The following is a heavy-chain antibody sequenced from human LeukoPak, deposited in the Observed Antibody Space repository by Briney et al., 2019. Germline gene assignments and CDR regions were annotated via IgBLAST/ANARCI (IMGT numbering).Heavy chain of an antibody. Sequence: PGGSLRLSCAASGFTFSSYAMSWVRQAPGKGLEWVSAISGSGGSTYYADSVKGRFTISRDNSKNTLYLQMNSLRAEDTAVYYCAKDPLVYSTPGYYFDYWGQGTLVTVSS. CDR2: ISGSGGST. CDR3: AKDPLVYSTPGYYFDY. V-gene: IGHV3-23*01. CDR1: GFTFSSYA. J-gene: IGHJ4*02. D-gene: IGHD6-13*01.